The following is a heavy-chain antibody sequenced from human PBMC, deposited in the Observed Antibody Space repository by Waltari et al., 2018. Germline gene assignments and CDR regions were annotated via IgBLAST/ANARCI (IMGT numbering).Heavy chain of an antibody. J-gene: IGHJ4*02. CDR1: GGSFSGYY. CDR2: INHSGST. CDR3: ARAVSRRIAVAGRVYYFDY. Sequence: QVQLQQWGAGLLKPSETLSLTCAVYGGSFSGYYWSWIRQPPGQGLEWIGEINHSGSTNYNPSLKSRVTISVDTSKNQFSLKLSSVTAADTAVYYCARAVSRRIAVAGRVYYFDYWGQGTLVTVSS. D-gene: IGHD6-19*01. V-gene: IGHV4-34*01.